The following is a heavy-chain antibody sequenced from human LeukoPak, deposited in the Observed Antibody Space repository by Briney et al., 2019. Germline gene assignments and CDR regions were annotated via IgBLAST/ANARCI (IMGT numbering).Heavy chain of an antibody. CDR1: GGSISSYY. D-gene: IGHD3-22*01. J-gene: IGHJ3*02. CDR3: ARDPRWYYDSSGYRPTDAFDI. CDR2: IYTSGST. Sequence: SETLSLTCTVSGGSISSYYWSWIRQPAGKELEWIGRIYTSGSTNYNPSLKSRVTMSVDTSKNQFSLKLSSVTAADTAVYYCARDPRWYYDSSGYRPTDAFDIWGQGTMVTVSS. V-gene: IGHV4-4*07.